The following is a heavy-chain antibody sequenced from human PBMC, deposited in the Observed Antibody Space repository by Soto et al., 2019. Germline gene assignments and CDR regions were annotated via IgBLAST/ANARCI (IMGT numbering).Heavy chain of an antibody. V-gene: IGHV4-39*01. CDR1: GGSTSSTIHY. CDR2: MSHSGST. D-gene: IGHD3-9*01. J-gene: IGHJ4*02. Sequence: QLQLQESGPALVRPSETLSLNCVVSGGSTSSTIHYWGWIRQPPGKGLEWIGSMSHSGSTHYNPSLKSRVNISTDKSKNFFSLTLTTMTPADTAVYFCARHIDYNILTGYFDWGQGTLVTVSS. CDR3: ARHIDYNILTGYFD.